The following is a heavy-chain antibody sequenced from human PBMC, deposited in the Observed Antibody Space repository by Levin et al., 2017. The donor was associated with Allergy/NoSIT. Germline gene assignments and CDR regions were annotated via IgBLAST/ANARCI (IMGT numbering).Heavy chain of an antibody. D-gene: IGHD3-22*01. CDR3: ARALDYYDSSGYYLSGSGAFDI. CDR1: GGSISSGGYS. Sequence: SETLSLTCAVSGGSISSGGYSWSWIRQPPGKGLEWIGYIYHSGSTYYNPSLKSRVTISVDRSKNQFSLKLSSVTAADTAVYYCARALDYYDSSGYYLSGSGAFDIWGQGTMVTVSS. V-gene: IGHV4-30-2*01. CDR2: IYHSGST. J-gene: IGHJ3*02.